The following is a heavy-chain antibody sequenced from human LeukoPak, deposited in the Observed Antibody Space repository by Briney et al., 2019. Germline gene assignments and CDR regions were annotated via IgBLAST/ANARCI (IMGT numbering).Heavy chain of an antibody. Sequence: ASVKVSCKASGGTFSSYAISWVRQAPGQGLEWMGRIIPILGIANYAQKLQGRVTMTTDTSTSTAYMELRSLRSDDTAVYYCARDRHYDSSGYYPWGQGTLVTVSS. CDR3: ARDRHYDSSGYYP. CDR1: GGTFSSYA. J-gene: IGHJ5*02. D-gene: IGHD3-22*01. V-gene: IGHV1-69*04. CDR2: IIPILGIA.